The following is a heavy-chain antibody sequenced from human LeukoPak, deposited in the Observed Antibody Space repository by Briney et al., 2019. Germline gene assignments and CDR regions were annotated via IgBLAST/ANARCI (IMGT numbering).Heavy chain of an antibody. Sequence: SETLSLTCTVSGGSISSYYWSWIRQPPGKGLEWIGYIYYSGSTNYNPSLKSRVTISVDTSKNHFSLKLSSVTAADTAVYYCARSGTRVPAAATYYYYYYMDVWGKGTTVTVSS. D-gene: IGHD2-2*01. CDR1: GGSISSYY. J-gene: IGHJ6*03. CDR2: IYYSGST. V-gene: IGHV4-59*01. CDR3: ARSGTRVPAAATYYYYYYMDV.